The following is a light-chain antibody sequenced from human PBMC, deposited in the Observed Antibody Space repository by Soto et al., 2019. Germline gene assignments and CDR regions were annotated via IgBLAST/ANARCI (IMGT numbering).Light chain of an antibody. CDR1: SSDVGSYNL. V-gene: IGLV2-23*03. CDR3: CSYAGSSTFVV. J-gene: IGLJ2*01. Sequence: QSALTQPASVSGSPGQSITISCTGTSSDVGSYNLVSWYQQHPGKAPKVMIYEGSKRPSGVSNRFSGSKSGNTASLTISGLQAEDEGDYYCCSYAGSSTFVVFGGGTKLTVL. CDR2: EGS.